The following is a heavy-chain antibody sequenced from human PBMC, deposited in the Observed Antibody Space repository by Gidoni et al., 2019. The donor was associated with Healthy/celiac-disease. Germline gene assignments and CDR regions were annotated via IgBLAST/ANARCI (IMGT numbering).Heavy chain of an antibody. J-gene: IGHJ6*02. D-gene: IGHD5-12*01. Sequence: EVQLVESGGGLVQPGGSLSLSCAASGFTFRSYWMHWVRQAPGKGLVWVSRINSDGSSTSYADSVKGRFTISRDNAKNTLYLQMNSLRAEDTAVYYCARLVEMATIRANYGMDVWGQGTTVTVSS. V-gene: IGHV3-74*01. CDR1: GFTFRSYW. CDR2: INSDGSST. CDR3: ARLVEMATIRANYGMDV.